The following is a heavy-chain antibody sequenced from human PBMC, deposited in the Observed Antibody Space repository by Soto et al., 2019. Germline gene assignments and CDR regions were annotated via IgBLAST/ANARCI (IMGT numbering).Heavy chain of an antibody. CDR3: AKDGTMVRGVIRYYYYYYGMDV. Sequence: SLRLSCAASGFPFSSYGMHWVRQAPGKGLEWVAVISYDGSNKYYADSVKGRFTISRDNSKNTLYLQMNSLRAEDTAVYYCAKDGTMVRGVIRYYYYYYGMDVWGQGTTVTVSS. J-gene: IGHJ6*02. CDR1: GFPFSSYG. D-gene: IGHD3-10*01. CDR2: ISYDGSNK. V-gene: IGHV3-30*18.